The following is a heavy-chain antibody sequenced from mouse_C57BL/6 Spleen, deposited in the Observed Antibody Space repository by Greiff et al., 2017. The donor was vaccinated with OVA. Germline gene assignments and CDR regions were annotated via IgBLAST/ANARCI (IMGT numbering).Heavy chain of an antibody. Sequence: QVQLKESGAELVRPGASVTLSCKASGYTFTDYEMHWVKQTPVHGLEWIGAIDPETGGTAYNQKFKGKAILTADKSSSTAYMELRSLTSEDSAVYYCTRSHRDYWGQGTTLTVSS. CDR1: GYTFTDYE. CDR3: TRSHRDY. CDR2: IDPETGGT. J-gene: IGHJ2*01. V-gene: IGHV1-15*01.